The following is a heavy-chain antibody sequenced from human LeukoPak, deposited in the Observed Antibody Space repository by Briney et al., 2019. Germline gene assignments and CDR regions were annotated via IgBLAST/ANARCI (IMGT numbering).Heavy chain of an antibody. CDR2: ISGSGAST. CDR1: GFTFSTNA. Sequence: GGSLRLSCLTSGFTFSTNAMSWVRQAPGKGLEWLSGISGSGASTYYADSVTGRFTISRDNSRNTLYLQMDSLRGDDTAVYYCAKDVGKWESLHFFDYWGQGTLVTVSS. V-gene: IGHV3-23*01. D-gene: IGHD1-26*01. J-gene: IGHJ4*02. CDR3: AKDVGKWESLHFFDY.